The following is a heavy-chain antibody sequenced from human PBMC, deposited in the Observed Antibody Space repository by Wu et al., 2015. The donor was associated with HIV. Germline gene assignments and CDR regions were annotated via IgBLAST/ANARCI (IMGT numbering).Heavy chain of an antibody. D-gene: IGHD6-19*01. V-gene: IGHV4-34*01. CDR2: ISHSGST. CDR3: ARHSGGWHSGAEYIQH. J-gene: IGHJ1*01. Sequence: QVQLQQWGAGLLKPSETLSLSCAVYGGSFSDHYWSWIRQPPGKGLEWIGEISHSGSTNYNPSLKSRVSTSVDTSKNQFSLNLTSVTAADTAIYYCARHSGGWHSGAEYIQHWGQGTLVTVSS. CDR1: GGSFSDHY.